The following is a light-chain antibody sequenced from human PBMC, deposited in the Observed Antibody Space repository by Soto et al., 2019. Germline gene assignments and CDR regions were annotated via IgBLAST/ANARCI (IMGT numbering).Light chain of an antibody. V-gene: IGKV1-39*01. J-gene: IGKJ3*01. CDR2: AAS. Sequence: DIQMTQSPSPLSASVGDRVTITCRSSQSISSYVNWYQQKPGIAPRLLIFAASNLQTGVPSRFSGSGSGTNFPLTINSLQPEDFGTYFCQHTYSNPFTFGPGTKVDI. CDR3: QHTYSNPFT. CDR1: QSISSY.